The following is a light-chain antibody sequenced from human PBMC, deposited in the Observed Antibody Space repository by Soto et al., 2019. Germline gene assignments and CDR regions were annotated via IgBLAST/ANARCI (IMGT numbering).Light chain of an antibody. CDR1: QSVTNS. CDR2: DAS. Sequence: EIVLTQSPATLSFSPGERATLSCRASQSVTNSLAWYQQKPGQAPRLLVYDASNRATGIPNRFSGSGSGTDFTLTISNLEPEDFAVYYCQQHISWPLTFGGGTKVEIK. J-gene: IGKJ4*01. V-gene: IGKV3-11*01. CDR3: QQHISWPLT.